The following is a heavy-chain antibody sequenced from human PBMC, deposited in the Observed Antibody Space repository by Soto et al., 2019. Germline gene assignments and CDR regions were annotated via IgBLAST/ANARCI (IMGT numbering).Heavy chain of an antibody. CDR1: GGTFSSYA. J-gene: IGHJ4*02. D-gene: IGHD2-15*01. CDR3: ARDLGCSGGSCYGGSGDY. V-gene: IGHV1-69*12. CDR2: IIPIFGTA. Sequence: QVQLVQSGAEVKKPGSSVKVSCKASGGTFSSYAISWVRQAPGQGLEWMGGIIPIFGTANYAQKFQGRVTITADESRSTAYMELSSLRSEGTAVYYCARDLGCSGGSCYGGSGDYWGQGTLVTVSS.